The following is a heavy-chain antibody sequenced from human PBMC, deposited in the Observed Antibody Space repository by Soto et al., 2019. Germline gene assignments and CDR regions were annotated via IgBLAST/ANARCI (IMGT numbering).Heavy chain of an antibody. D-gene: IGHD6-13*01. Sequence: WGSLRDPCAAAGGPCGDVWMRCIRKDPGKGLEWVGRIKSKTDGGTTDYAAPVKGRFTISRDDSKNTLYLQMNSLKTEDTAVYYCTSSVAYSSSWVIRVQGTMVIV. CDR1: GGPCGDVW. CDR3: TSSVAYSSSWVI. J-gene: IGHJ3*02. CDR2: IKSKTDGGTT. V-gene: IGHV3-15*01.